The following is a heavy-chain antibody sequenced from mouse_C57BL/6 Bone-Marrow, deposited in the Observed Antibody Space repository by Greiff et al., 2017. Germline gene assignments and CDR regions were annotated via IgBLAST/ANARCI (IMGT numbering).Heavy chain of an antibody. J-gene: IGHJ3*01. Sequence: VQLQQPGAELVKPGASVKLSCKASGYTFTSYWMHWVKQRPGQGLEWIGMIHPNSGSTNYNETFKSKATLTVDKSSSTAYMQLSSLTSEDSAVYDGASRLIWYGNYGPDYWGQGTMVTVSA. V-gene: IGHV1-64*01. CDR3: ASRLIWYGNYGPDY. CDR2: IHPNSGST. D-gene: IGHD2-10*02. CDR1: GYTFTSYW.